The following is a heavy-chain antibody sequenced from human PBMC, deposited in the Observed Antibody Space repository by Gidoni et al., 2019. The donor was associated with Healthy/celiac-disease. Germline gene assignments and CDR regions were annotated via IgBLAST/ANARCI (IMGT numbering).Heavy chain of an antibody. CDR3: ASNYYDSSGPYDY. CDR2: ISSSSSYI. J-gene: IGHJ4*02. Sequence: LEWVSSISSSSSYIYYADSVKGRFTISRDNAKNSLYLQMNSLRAEDTAVYYCASNYYDSSGPYDYWGQGTLVTVSS. V-gene: IGHV3-21*01. D-gene: IGHD3-22*01.